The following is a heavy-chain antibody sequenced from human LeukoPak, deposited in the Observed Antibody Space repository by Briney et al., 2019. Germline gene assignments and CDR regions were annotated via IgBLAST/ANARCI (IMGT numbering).Heavy chain of an antibody. D-gene: IGHD1-26*01. Sequence: SETLSLTCAVYGGSFSGYYWSWIRQPPGKGLEWIGDINHSGSTNYNPSLKSRVTISVDTSKNQFSLKLSSVTAADTAVYYCARDRGATASFDYWGQGTLVTVSS. CDR2: INHSGST. CDR3: ARDRGATASFDY. J-gene: IGHJ4*02. CDR1: GGSFSGYY. V-gene: IGHV4-34*01.